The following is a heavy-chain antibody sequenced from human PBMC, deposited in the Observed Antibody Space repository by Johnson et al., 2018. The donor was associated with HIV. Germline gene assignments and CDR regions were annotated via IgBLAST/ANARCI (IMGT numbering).Heavy chain of an antibody. J-gene: IGHJ3*02. V-gene: IGHV3-43D*03. CDR2: LSWDGGST. D-gene: IGHD3-22*01. CDR3: ARAFPVVILAFDI. Sequence: VQLVESGGVVVQPGGSLRLSCAASGFTFDDYAMHWVRQAPGKGLAWVSLLSWDGGSTYSADSVEGRFTISRDNSKNSLYLQMNSLKAEDTALYYCARAFPVVILAFDIWGQGTMVTVSS. CDR1: GFTFDDYA.